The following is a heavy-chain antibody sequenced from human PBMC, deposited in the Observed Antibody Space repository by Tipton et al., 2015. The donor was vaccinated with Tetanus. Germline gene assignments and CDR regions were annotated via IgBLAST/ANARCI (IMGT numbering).Heavy chain of an antibody. J-gene: IGHJ3*02. CDR2: IHHSGLA. CDR3: ARNVYTVTNDAFDI. D-gene: IGHD4-11*01. CDR1: GGSISSDGAY. V-gene: IGHV4-30-4*08. Sequence: TLSLTCTVSGGSISSDGAYWSWIRQPPGKGLEWIAFIHHSGLAFSKPSLKSRVSISIDTSQNQFSLRLTSVTAADTAVYFCARNVYTVTNDAFDIWGHGTLVNVSS.